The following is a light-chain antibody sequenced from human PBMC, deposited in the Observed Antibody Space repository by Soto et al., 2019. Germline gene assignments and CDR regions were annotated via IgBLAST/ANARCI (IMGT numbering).Light chain of an antibody. CDR2: EVS. V-gene: IGLV2-23*02. CDR1: SSDVGSYNL. CDR3: CSYAGTSTHTV. Sequence: QYALTQPASVSGSPGQSITISCTGTSSDVGSYNLVSWYQQHTGKAPKLMISEVSKRPSGISDRFSGSKSGSTASLTISGLQAEDEADYYCCSYAGTSTHTVFGGGTQLTVL. J-gene: IGLJ7*01.